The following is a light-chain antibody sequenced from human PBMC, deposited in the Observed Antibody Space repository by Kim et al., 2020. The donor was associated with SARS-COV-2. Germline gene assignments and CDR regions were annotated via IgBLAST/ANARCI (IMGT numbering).Light chain of an antibody. CDR3: QQVNSYPLT. Sequence: DIQLTQSPSFLSASVGDRLTITCRASQGIISYLAWYQQKPGKAPKVLIYDVSTLRSGVPSRFSGSGSGTEFTLTISSLQPEDFATYYCQQVNSYPLTFGGGTKVDIK. J-gene: IGKJ4*01. CDR2: DVS. CDR1: QGIISY. V-gene: IGKV1-9*01.